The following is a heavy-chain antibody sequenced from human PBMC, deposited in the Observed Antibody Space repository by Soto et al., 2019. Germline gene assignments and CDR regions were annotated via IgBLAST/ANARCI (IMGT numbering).Heavy chain of an antibody. J-gene: IGHJ4*02. CDR1: GGSIRSSNYY. Sequence: SETLSLTCTVSGGSIRSSNYYWGWIRQPPGKGLEWIGNIYYTGSTNYNPSLKSRVTISVDTSMNHFSLKLSSVTAADTALYYCASYYCSSTSCYSGSEIDYWGQGTLVTVSS. V-gene: IGHV4-39*02. D-gene: IGHD2-2*01. CDR2: IYYTGST. CDR3: ASYYCSSTSCYSGSEIDY.